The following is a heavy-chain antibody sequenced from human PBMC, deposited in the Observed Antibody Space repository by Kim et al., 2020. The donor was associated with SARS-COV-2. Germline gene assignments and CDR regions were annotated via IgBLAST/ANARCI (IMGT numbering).Heavy chain of an antibody. CDR3: ATLRGTWYVEY. CDR1: GVSVNTHEYF. CDR2: MHYTGGT. J-gene: IGHJ4*02. V-gene: IGHV4-61*08. D-gene: IGHD2-15*01. Sequence: SETLSLTCSVSGVSVNTHEYFCSWIRQPPGKGLEWIGYMHYTGGTSDNPSLKSRVTISVDTSKNQFSLKLTSVTAADTAVYYCATLRGTWYVEYWGKGTLVPVSS.